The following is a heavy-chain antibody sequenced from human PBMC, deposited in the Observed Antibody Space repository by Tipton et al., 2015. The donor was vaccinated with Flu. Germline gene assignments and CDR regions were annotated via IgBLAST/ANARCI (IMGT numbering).Heavy chain of an antibody. CDR2: ISAYNGNT. CDR1: GYTFTSYG. CDR3: ARDFYCSSTSCYTPLYPHYYYYYGMDV. J-gene: IGHJ6*02. D-gene: IGHD2-2*02. Sequence: QLVQSGAEVKKPGASVKVSCKASGYTFTSYGISWVRQAPGQGLEWMGWISAYNGNTNYAQKLQGRVTMTTDTSTSTAYMELRSLRSDDTAVYYCARDFYCSSTSCYTPLYPHYYYYYGMDVWGQGTTVTVSS. V-gene: IGHV1-18*01.